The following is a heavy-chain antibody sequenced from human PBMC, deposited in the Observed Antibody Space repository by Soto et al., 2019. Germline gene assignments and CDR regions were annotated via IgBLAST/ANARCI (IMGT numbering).Heavy chain of an antibody. CDR3: ARGGLSSSSTFRYFYYGMDA. V-gene: IGHV1-8*01. Sequence: ASVKVSCKASGYTFTSYDFNWVRQATGQGLEWMGWMNPNSGNTDYAQKFQGRVTMTRNTSISTAYMELSSLRSEDTAVYYCARGGLSSSSTFRYFYYGMDAWGQGTTVTAP. CDR1: GYTFTSYD. J-gene: IGHJ6*02. D-gene: IGHD6-6*01. CDR2: MNPNSGNT.